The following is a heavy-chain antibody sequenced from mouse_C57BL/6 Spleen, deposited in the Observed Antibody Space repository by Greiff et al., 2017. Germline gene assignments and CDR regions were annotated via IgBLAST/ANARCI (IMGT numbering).Heavy chain of an antibody. CDR3: TRSCITTVVAEGAMDY. V-gene: IGHV5-9-1*02. D-gene: IGHD1-1*01. CDR2: ISSGGGYI. Sequence: EVMLVESGAGLVKPGGSLKLSCAASGFTFSSYAMSWVRQTPEERLEWVAYISSGGGYIYYADTVKGRFTISRDNARNTLYLQMSSLKSEDTAMYYCTRSCITTVVAEGAMDYWGQGTSVTVSA. J-gene: IGHJ4*01. CDR1: GFTFSSYA.